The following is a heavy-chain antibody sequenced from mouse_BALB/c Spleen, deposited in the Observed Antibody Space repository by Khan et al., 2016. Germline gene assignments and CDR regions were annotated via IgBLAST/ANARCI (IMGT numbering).Heavy chain of an antibody. CDR3: ASAFWYFDV. CDR1: GFAFSRYW. J-gene: IGHJ1*01. V-gene: IGHV4-1*02. CDR2: INPDSSTI. Sequence: EVKLLESGGGLVQPGGSLKLSCAASGFAFSRYWMSWVRQAPGKGLEWIGEINPDSSTINYTPSLKDKFIISRDNAKNTPYLQMSKVRSEDTAVYYCASAFWYFDVWGAGTTVTVSS.